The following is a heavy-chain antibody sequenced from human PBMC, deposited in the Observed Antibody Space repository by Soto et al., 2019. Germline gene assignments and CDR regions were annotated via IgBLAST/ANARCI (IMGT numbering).Heavy chain of an antibody. V-gene: IGHV4-30-4*01. CDR1: GGSISSGDYY. J-gene: IGHJ4*02. CDR2: TYYSGST. D-gene: IGHD5-12*01. CDR3: AREMATDLNFDY. Sequence: SETLSLTCTVSGGSISSGDYYWSWIRQPPGKGLEWIGYTYYSGSTYYNPSLKSRATISVDTSKNQFSLKLSSVTAADTAVYYCAREMATDLNFDYWGQGTLVTVSS.